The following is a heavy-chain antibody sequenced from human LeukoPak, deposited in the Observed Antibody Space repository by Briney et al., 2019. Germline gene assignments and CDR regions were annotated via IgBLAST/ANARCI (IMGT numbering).Heavy chain of an antibody. D-gene: IGHD6-13*01. V-gene: IGHV4-4*07. CDR2: IYTSGST. Sequence: SQTLSLTCTVSGGSISSYYWSWIRQPAGKGLEWIGRIYTSGSTNYNPSLKSRVTMSVDTSKNQFSLKLSSVTAADTAVYYCARGPVAAAAKEDDYWGQGTLVTVSS. CDR1: GGSISSYY. CDR3: ARGPVAAAAKEDDY. J-gene: IGHJ4*02.